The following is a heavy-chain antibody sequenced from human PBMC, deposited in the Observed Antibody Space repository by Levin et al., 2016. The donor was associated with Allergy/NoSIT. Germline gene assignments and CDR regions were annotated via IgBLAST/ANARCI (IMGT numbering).Heavy chain of an antibody. Sequence: GESLKISCAASGFTVSSNYMSWVRQAPGKGLEWVSIIYSGGTTYYADSVKGRITISRDNSKNTLHLQMNNLRAEDTAVYYCARSAGRAYGMDVWGQGTTVTVSS. CDR2: IYSGGTT. CDR1: GFTVSSNY. V-gene: IGHV3-66*01. D-gene: IGHD1-26*01. J-gene: IGHJ6*02. CDR3: ARSAGRAYGMDV.